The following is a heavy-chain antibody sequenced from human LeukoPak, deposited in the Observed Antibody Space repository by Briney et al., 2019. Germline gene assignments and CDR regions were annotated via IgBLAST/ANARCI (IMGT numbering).Heavy chain of an antibody. V-gene: IGHV5-51*01. CDR3: ARRVYSSSSPFDY. D-gene: IGHD6-6*01. J-gene: IGHJ4*02. CDR2: ICPGDSES. CDR1: GYSFSSYW. Sequence: GESLKISCKGSGYSFSSYWIGWVRQMPGKGLEWMGIICPGDSESRYSPSFQGQVTMSADKSISIAYLQWNSLKASDTAMYYCARRVYSSSSPFDYWGQGTLVTVSS.